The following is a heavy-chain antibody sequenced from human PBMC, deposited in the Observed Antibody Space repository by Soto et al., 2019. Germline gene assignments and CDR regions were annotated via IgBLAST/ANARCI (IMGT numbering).Heavy chain of an antibody. CDR2: MNPNSGNT. J-gene: IGHJ6*02. V-gene: IGHV1-8*01. Sequence: QVQLVQSGAEVKKPGASVKVSCKASGYTFTSYDINWVRQATGQGLEWMGWMNPNSGNTGYAQKSRGRVTMTRHTSISTASIELSSLRSDHTSVSYCPRETPGTTSIDVWRQRTTVTVSS. CDR1: GYTFTSYD. CDR3: PRETPGTTSIDV. D-gene: IGHD1-1*01.